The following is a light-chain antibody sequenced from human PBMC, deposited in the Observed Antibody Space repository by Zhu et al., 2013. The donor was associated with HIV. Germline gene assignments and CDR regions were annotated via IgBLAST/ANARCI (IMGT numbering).Light chain of an antibody. Sequence: DIQMTQSPSSLSTSVGDRVTITCRTSQSISQSLNWYQHKPGKAPKLLIYAASSLQSGVPSRFSGSGSGTDFTLTISSLQPEDFATYYCQQSYSYPWTFGQGTKGGNQT. CDR3: QQSYSYPWT. CDR2: AAS. V-gene: IGKV1-39*01. J-gene: IGKJ1*01. CDR1: QSISQS.